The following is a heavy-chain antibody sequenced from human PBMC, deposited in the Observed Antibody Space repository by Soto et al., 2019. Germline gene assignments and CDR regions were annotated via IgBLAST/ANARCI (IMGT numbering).Heavy chain of an antibody. J-gene: IGHJ5*02. V-gene: IGHV4-30-4*01. Sequence: SETLSLTCTVSGGSMINNYWSWVRQPPGEGLEWIGFISYSGTTSYSPSLKSRVAISLDTSKNQFSLSLNFVTAADTAVYYCARGRGYSYGLDPWGQGSLVTVSS. D-gene: IGHD5-18*01. CDR1: GGSMINNY. CDR2: ISYSGTT. CDR3: ARGRGYSYGLDP.